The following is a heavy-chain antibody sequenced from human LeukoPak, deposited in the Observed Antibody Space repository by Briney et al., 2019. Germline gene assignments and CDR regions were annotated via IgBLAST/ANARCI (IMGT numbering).Heavy chain of an antibody. CDR1: GYSISSGYY. Sequence: SETLSPTCDVSGYSISSGYYWGWIRQPPGKGLERIGSIYHSGSTYYNPSLKSRVTISVDTSKNQFSLKLSSVTAADTAVYYCARGYCSGGSCQLDPGFDYWGQGTLVTVSS. CDR3: ARGYCSGGSCQLDPGFDY. J-gene: IGHJ4*02. V-gene: IGHV4-38-2*01. CDR2: IYHSGST. D-gene: IGHD2-15*01.